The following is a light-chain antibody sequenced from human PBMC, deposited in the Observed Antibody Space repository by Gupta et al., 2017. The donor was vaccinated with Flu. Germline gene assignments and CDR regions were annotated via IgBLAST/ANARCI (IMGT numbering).Light chain of an antibody. CDR3: SSYTSISTFYV. CDR2: DVS. CDR1: SSDVGRSDS. V-gene: IGLV2-14*01. J-gene: IGLJ1*01. Sequence: QSALNQPASVSGSPGQSNTISCTGTSSDVGRSDSVSWYQQYPGKAPKLLIYDVSNRPSGVSSRFSGSKSGNTASLTISGLQAEDETDYYCSSYTSISTFYVFGTGTKVTVL.